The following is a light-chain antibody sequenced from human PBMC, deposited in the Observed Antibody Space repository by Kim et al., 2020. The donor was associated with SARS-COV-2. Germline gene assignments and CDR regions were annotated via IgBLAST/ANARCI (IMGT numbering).Light chain of an antibody. CDR3: ATWDDSLTGFV. Sequence: QSVLTQPPSASGTPGQRVTISCSGSSSNIGIYVVNWYQQQPGTAPNLLIYDSNHRPSGVPDRFSGSTSGTYASLSISVLQSEDEADYFCATWDDSLTGFVLGTGTKVTVL. CDR2: DSN. V-gene: IGLV1-44*01. J-gene: IGLJ1*01. CDR1: SSNIGIYV.